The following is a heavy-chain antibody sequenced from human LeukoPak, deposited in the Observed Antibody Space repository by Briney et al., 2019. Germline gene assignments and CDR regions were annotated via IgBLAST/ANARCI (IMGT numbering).Heavy chain of an antibody. Sequence: GGSLRLSCAASGFTFSNYAMMWVRQAPGKRLEWVSSIACSGDGTYYADSVTGRFTISRDNSENTLYLQLNSLRADDTAVYFCVKGFVHPTYYFDYWGQGTLVTVSS. J-gene: IGHJ4*02. CDR1: GFTFSNYA. CDR3: VKGFVHPTYYFDY. V-gene: IGHV3-23*01. CDR2: IACSGDGT. D-gene: IGHD3-10*01.